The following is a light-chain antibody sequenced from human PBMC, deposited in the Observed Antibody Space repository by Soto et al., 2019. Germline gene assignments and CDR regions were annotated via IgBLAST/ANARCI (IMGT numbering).Light chain of an antibody. Sequence: EIVLTQSPASLSLSPGEGATLSCRASESVSHYLAWYQQKAGQAPRLLLYSASNRATGVPARFGGSGSGTDFTLTISSLEPEDFAIYYCQQRSSWPITIGQGTRLEIK. CDR1: ESVSHY. J-gene: IGKJ5*01. CDR2: SAS. V-gene: IGKV3-11*01. CDR3: QQRSSWPIT.